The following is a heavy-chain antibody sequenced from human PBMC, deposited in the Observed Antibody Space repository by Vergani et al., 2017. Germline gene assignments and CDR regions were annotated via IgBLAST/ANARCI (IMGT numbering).Heavy chain of an antibody. V-gene: IGHV1-58*01. CDR1: GFTFTSSA. CDR3: AADQISYYDSSGYYYDFDY. D-gene: IGHD3-22*01. Sequence: QMQLVQSGPEVKKPGTSVKVSCKASGFTFTSSAVQWVRQARGQRLEWIGWIVVGSGNTNYAQKFQERVTITRDMSTSTAYMELSSLRSEDTAVDYCAADQISYYDSSGYYYDFDYWGQGTLVTVSS. J-gene: IGHJ4*02. CDR2: IVVGSGNT.